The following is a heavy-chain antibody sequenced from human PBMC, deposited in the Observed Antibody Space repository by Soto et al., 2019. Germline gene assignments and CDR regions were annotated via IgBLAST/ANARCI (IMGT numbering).Heavy chain of an antibody. D-gene: IGHD6-13*01. CDR3: ARSRREAVAGYTLDN. J-gene: IGHJ4*02. CDR1: GGSISINY. Sequence: NHSGTLSLTCTLSGGSISINYWAWTRQPPGKGLEWIGYVYNSGSTNYNPSLKSRVTISEDTSKSQFSLKVNSMTAADTAVYYCARSRREAVAGYTLDNWGQGILVTVSS. CDR2: VYNSGST. V-gene: IGHV4-59*01.